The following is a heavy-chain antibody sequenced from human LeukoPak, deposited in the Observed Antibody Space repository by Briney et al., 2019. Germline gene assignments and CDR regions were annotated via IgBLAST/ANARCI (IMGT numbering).Heavy chain of an antibody. CDR3: ARGSSSWSDYYYMDV. CDR2: ILYSGST. D-gene: IGHD6-13*01. J-gene: IGHJ6*03. CDR1: GGSISSYY. Sequence: PSETLSLTCTVSGGSISSYYWSWIRQPPGKRLEWVGYILYSGSTNYNPSLKSRVTMSVDTSKNQFSLKVSSVTAADTAVYYCARGSSSWSDYYYMDVWGKGTTVTASS. V-gene: IGHV4-59*01.